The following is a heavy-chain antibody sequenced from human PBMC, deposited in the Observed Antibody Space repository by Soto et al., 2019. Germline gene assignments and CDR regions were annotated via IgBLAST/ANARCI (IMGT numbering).Heavy chain of an antibody. CDR3: TRATDTGGLNWFDP. Sequence: EVQLVESGGDLVQPGGSLKLSCAASGFTFSDSAVHWVRQASGKGLEWVGRIRTKSNSDATTCTASLKGRFTISRDDSKNTAYLQMNSLETEDTAVYYCTRATDTGGLNWFDPWGPGTLVTVSS. J-gene: IGHJ5*02. CDR1: GFTFSDSA. D-gene: IGHD4-17*01. V-gene: IGHV3-73*02. CDR2: IRTKSNSDAT.